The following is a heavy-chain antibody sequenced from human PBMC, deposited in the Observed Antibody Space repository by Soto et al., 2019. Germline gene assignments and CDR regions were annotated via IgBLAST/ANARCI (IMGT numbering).Heavy chain of an antibody. CDR1: GYTFTSYG. CDR2: ISAYNGNT. V-gene: IGHV1-18*01. Sequence: GASVKVSCKASGYTFTSYGISWVRQAPGQGLEWMGWISAYNGNTNYAQKLQGRGTMTTDTSTSTAYMELRSLRSDDTAVYYCARSEYSSSPKHAFDIWGQGTMVTVSS. J-gene: IGHJ3*02. D-gene: IGHD6-6*01. CDR3: ARSEYSSSPKHAFDI.